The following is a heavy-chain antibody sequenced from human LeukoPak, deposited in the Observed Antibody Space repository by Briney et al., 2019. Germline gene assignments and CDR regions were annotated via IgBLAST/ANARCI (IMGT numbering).Heavy chain of an antibody. CDR2: MSFSGNT. CDR1: GASISGSSYS. CDR3: ATHAYSHGGTLGTFDL. D-gene: IGHD5-18*01. J-gene: IGHJ3*01. Sequence: SETLSLTCTVSGASISGSSYSWGWVRQSPGKGLEWIGSMSFSGNTYYAPSLESRVTISVDTSKKLLSLRLSSVTAADTAVYYCATHAYSHGGTLGTFDLWGQGTIVTVSS. V-gene: IGHV4-39*01.